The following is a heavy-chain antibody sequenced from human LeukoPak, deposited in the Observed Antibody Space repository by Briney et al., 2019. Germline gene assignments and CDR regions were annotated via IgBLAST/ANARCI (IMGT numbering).Heavy chain of an antibody. V-gene: IGHV4-39*01. CDR2: VFYSGSA. Sequence: PSETLSLTCSVSGASMRSSDYYWAWIRQSPGKGLEWIGNVFYSGSAHYGPSLKSRVTISADTSKNQFSLKVNSATAADTAVYYCARHVDGYSLAFPRYYFDVWARESRSPSPQ. D-gene: IGHD2-21*01. J-gene: IGHJ4*02. CDR1: GASMRSSDYY. CDR3: ARHVDGYSLAFPRYYFDV.